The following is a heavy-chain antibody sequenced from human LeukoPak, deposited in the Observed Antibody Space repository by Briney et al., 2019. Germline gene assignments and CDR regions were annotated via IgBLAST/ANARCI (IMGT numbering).Heavy chain of an antibody. D-gene: IGHD5-18*01. V-gene: IGHV1-46*01. Sequence: ASVKVSCKESGYTFTSYYMHWVRQAPGQGLEWMGIINPSGGSTSYAQKFQGRVTMTRDMSTSTVYMELSSLRSEDTAVYYCARDGRYSYMSYYYYMDVWGKGTTVTVSS. CDR1: GYTFTSYY. J-gene: IGHJ6*03. CDR3: ARDGRYSYMSYYYYMDV. CDR2: INPSGGST.